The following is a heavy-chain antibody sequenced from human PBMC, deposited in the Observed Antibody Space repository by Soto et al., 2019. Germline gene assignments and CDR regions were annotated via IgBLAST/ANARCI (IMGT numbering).Heavy chain of an antibody. Sequence: PSETLSLTCTVSGGSISSGDYYWSWIRQPPGKGLEWIGYIYYSGSTYYNPSLKSRVTISVDTSKNQFSLKLSSVTAADTAVYYCARTNVVVPAAIRDYYYYGMDVWGQGTTVTVSS. CDR2: IYYSGST. D-gene: IGHD2-2*02. V-gene: IGHV4-30-4*01. CDR3: ARTNVVVPAAIRDYYYYGMDV. J-gene: IGHJ6*02. CDR1: GGSISSGDYY.